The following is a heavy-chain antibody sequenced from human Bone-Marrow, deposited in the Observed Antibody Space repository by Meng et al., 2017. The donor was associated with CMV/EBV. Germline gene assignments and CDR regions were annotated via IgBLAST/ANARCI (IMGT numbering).Heavy chain of an antibody. D-gene: IGHD6-6*01. J-gene: IGHJ5*02. CDR1: GYTFTDYY. CDR2: ISAFNDNT. Sequence: ASVKVSCKASGYTFTDYYMHWVRQAPGQGLEWMGWISAFNDNTNYAQKLQGRVTMTTDTSTRTAYMELRSLRPDDTAVYYCARDSYSSSSRWFDPWGQGTLVTVSS. CDR3: ARDSYSSSSRWFDP. V-gene: IGHV1-18*04.